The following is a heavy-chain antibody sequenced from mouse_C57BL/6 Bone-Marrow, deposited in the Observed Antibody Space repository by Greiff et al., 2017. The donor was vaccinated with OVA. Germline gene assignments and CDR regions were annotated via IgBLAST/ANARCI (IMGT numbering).Heavy chain of an antibody. J-gene: IGHJ3*01. CDR3: ASGGYDYDVWFAY. V-gene: IGHV3-1*01. Sequence: EVKLQESGPGMVKPSQSLSLTCTVTGYSITSGYDWHWIRHFPGNKLEWMGYISYSGSTNYTPSLKSRISITHDTSKNHFFLKLNSVTTEDTATYYCASGGYDYDVWFAYWGQGTLVTVSA. CDR2: ISYSGST. D-gene: IGHD2-4*01. CDR1: GYSITSGYD.